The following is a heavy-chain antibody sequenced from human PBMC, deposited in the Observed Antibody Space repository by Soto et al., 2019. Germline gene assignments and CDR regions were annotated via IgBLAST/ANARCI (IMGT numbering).Heavy chain of an antibody. V-gene: IGHV1-2*02. CDR1: GYTFTGYY. Sequence: ASVKVSCKASGYTFTGYYMHWVRQAPGQGLEWMGWINPNSGGTNYAQKFQGRVTMTRDTSISTAYMELSRLRSDDTAVYYCARGIAVAGPEGAYGMDVWGQGTTVTVLL. CDR3: ARGIAVAGPEGAYGMDV. J-gene: IGHJ6*02. CDR2: INPNSGGT. D-gene: IGHD6-19*01.